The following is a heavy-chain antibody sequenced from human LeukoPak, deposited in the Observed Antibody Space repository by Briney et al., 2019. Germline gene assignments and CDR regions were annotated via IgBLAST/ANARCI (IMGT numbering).Heavy chain of an antibody. J-gene: IGHJ3*02. V-gene: IGHV3-15*01. CDR1: GFTFSNAW. D-gene: IGHD3-22*01. CDR3: TTEPTHPLITMIVVSDNTFDI. Sequence: GGSLRLSCAASGFTFSNAWMSWVRQAPGKGLEWLGHIKSKADGGTTDYAAPVKDRFTISRDDSKNTLYLHMNSLKTEDTAVYYCTTEPTHPLITMIVVSDNTFDIWGQGTMVTVSS. CDR2: IKSKADGGTT.